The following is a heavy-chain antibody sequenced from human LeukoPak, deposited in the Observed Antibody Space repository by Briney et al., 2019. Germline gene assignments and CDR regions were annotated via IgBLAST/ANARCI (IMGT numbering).Heavy chain of an antibody. J-gene: IGHJ4*02. CDR2: INPNSGGT. CDR3: ARGRMGFGSGSYYDY. V-gene: IGHV1-2*02. D-gene: IGHD3-10*01. CDR1: GYTFTGYY. Sequence: ASVKVSCKASGYTFTGYYMHWVRQAPGQGPEWMGWINPNSGGTNYAQKFQGRVTMTRDTSISTAYMELSRLRSDDTAVYYCARGRMGFGSGSYYDYWGQGTLVTVSS.